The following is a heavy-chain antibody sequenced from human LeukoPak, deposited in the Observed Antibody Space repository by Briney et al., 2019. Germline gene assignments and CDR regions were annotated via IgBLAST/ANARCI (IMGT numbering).Heavy chain of an antibody. CDR1: GFTFGGYG. CDR2: IAYDGSRA. V-gene: IGHV3-33*01. J-gene: IGHJ4*02. D-gene: IGHD1-14*01. Sequence: GGSLRLSCAGSGFTFGGYGMHGFRQTPGKGLEWVAVIAYDGSRAFYADSVKGRFPISRAHSKNTMSVQMDDLRAADTAVYYCTRYNNDHFDYWGQGTLVTVSS. CDR3: TRYNNDHFDY.